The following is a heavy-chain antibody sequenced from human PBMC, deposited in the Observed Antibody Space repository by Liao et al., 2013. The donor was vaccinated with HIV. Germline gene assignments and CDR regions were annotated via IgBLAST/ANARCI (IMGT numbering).Heavy chain of an antibody. J-gene: IGHJ4*02. CDR3: ARDHDILTGIDY. Sequence: QLQLHESGPGLVKPSETLSLTCTVSGGSISSTAFYWAWIRQSPGKGLEWIGNVYYSGSSHYNPSFKSRLTISIDTSRNQFSLRLTSVTAADTAVYYCARDHDILTGIDYWGQGTLVTVSS. CDR2: VYYSGSS. CDR1: GGSISSTAFY. V-gene: IGHV4-39*07. D-gene: IGHD3-9*01.